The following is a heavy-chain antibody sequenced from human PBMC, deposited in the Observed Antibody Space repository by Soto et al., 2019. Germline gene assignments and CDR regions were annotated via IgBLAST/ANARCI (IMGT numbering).Heavy chain of an antibody. CDR3: ARDELEDIVVVVAATGAFDI. CDR2: ISSSSSTI. D-gene: IGHD2-15*01. V-gene: IGHV3-48*01. J-gene: IGHJ3*02. Sequence: PGGSLRLSCAGSGFTFSSYSMNWVRQAPGKGLEWVSYISSSSSTIYYADSVKGRFTISRDNAKNSLYLQMNSLRAEDTAVYYCARDELEDIVVVVAATGAFDIWGQGTMVTVSS. CDR1: GFTFSSYS.